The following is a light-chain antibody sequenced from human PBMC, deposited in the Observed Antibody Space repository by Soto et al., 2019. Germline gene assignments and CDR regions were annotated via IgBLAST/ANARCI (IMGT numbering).Light chain of an antibody. V-gene: IGKV1-5*03. CDR3: QQYNSWWT. J-gene: IGKJ2*02. CDR1: QSISSW. Sequence: DIQMTQSPSTLSASVGDRVTITCRASQSISSWLAWYQQKPGKAPKLLLYKASSLASRVPSSFSGSGSGTEFTFTISSLQPDDFATYYCQQYNSWWTFGQGTKLEIK. CDR2: KAS.